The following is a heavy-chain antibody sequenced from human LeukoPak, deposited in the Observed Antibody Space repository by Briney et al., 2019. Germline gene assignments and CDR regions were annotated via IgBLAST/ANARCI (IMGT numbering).Heavy chain of an antibody. Sequence: GVSLRLSCAASGFTFSSYWMSWVRQAPGKGLEWVSAISGSGGSTYYADSVKGRFTISRDNSKNTLYLQMNSLRAEDTAVYYCAKLDGGGYRSFGYWGQGTLVTVSS. CDR3: AKLDGGGYRSFGY. J-gene: IGHJ4*02. V-gene: IGHV3-23*01. CDR1: GFTFSSYW. CDR2: ISGSGGST. D-gene: IGHD5-12*01.